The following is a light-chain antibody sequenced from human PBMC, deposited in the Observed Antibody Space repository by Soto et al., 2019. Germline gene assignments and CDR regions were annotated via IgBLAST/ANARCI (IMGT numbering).Light chain of an antibody. Sequence: QSALTQPPSASGSPGQSVTISCTGTKNDIGVYDFVSWYQHHPGKAPRLIIYEVVQRPSGVPDRFSGSKSGNTASLTISGLQADDEADYYCCSYTSSSIRVFGGGTKLTVL. V-gene: IGLV2-8*01. CDR2: EVV. CDR3: CSYTSSSIRV. J-gene: IGLJ3*02. CDR1: KNDIGVYDF.